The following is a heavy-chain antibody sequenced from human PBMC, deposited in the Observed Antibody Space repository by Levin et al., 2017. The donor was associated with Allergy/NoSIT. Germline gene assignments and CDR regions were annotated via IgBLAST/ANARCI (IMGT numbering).Heavy chain of an antibody. V-gene: IGHV1-2*02. D-gene: IGHD6-19*01. CDR3: ARDPSTAGAHFDY. J-gene: IGHJ4*02. CDR2: INLNNGGT. CDR1: GYTFTGYY. Sequence: GESLKISCVASGYTFTGYYLHWVRQAPGQGLEWMGWINLNNGGTNYAQKFQGRVTMTRDTSISTAYMELSRLTSDDTAVYYCARDPSTAGAHFDYWGQGTLVTVSS.